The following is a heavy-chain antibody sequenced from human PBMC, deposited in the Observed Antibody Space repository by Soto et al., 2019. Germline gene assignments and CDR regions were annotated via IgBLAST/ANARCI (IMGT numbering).Heavy chain of an antibody. J-gene: IGHJ6*02. D-gene: IGHD1-26*01. CDR3: ARGGSYYFNYGMDV. CDR2: IWYDGSNK. CDR1: GFTFISYG. Sequence: WGSLRLSCAASGFTFISYGMHCVRHSPGKGLEWVAVIWYDGSNKYYADSVKGRFTISRDNSKNTLYLQMNSLRAEDTAVYYCARGGSYYFNYGMDVWGQGTTVTVSS. V-gene: IGHV3-33*01.